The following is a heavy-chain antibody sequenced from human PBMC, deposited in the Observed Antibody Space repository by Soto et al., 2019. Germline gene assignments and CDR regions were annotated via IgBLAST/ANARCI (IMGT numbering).Heavy chain of an antibody. D-gene: IGHD3-22*01. CDR2: ISSSGSTI. V-gene: IGHV3-11*01. Sequence: GGSLRLSCAASGFTFSDYYMSWIRQAPGKGLEWVSYISSSGSTIYYADSVKGRFTISRDNAKNSLYLQMNSLRAEDTAVYYCARVLGFGRKYYYDSSGYYYDYWGQGTLVTVSS. CDR1: GFTFSDYY. CDR3: ARVLGFGRKYYYDSSGYYYDY. J-gene: IGHJ4*02.